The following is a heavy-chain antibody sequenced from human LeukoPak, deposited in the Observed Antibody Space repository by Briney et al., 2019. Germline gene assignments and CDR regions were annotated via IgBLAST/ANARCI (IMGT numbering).Heavy chain of an antibody. D-gene: IGHD3-16*01. J-gene: IGHJ4*02. CDR2: ISSSSSYI. Sequence: GGSLRLSCVPSGFTFSSYSTNWVRPAPGRGREWVSSISSSSSYIYYGDSVTGRFTISRDNTKNSLYLQTNSLKAGGTAVYYCARGGGLRASDYWGQGTLVTVSS. V-gene: IGHV3-21*01. CDR3: ARGGGLRASDY. CDR1: GFTFSSYS.